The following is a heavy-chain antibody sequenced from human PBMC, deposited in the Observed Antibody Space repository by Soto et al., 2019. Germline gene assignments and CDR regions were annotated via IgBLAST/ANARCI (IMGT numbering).Heavy chain of an antibody. CDR1: GGSFSGYY. Sequence: SETLSLTCAVYGGSFSGYYWSWIRQPPGKGLEWIGEINHSGSTNYNPSLKSRVTISVDTSKNQFSLKLSSVTAADTAVYYCAAGYYYGSGSYYWGQGTLVTVSS. CDR3: AAGYYYGSGSYY. V-gene: IGHV4-34*01. D-gene: IGHD3-10*01. CDR2: INHSGST. J-gene: IGHJ4*02.